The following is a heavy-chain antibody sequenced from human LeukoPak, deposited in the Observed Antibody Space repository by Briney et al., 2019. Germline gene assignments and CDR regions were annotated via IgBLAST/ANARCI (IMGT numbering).Heavy chain of an antibody. CDR3: ARHDSTTSLNY. Sequence: PSETLSLTCTVSGGSISTYYWNWIRQPPGKGLEWIGYIYHSGSTNYNPSLQSRVTISVDTSKNQFSLNLNSVTAADTAVYYCARHDSTTSLNYWGQGTLVTVSS. D-gene: IGHD3-22*01. CDR1: GGSISTYY. J-gene: IGHJ4*02. V-gene: IGHV4-59*01. CDR2: IYHSGST.